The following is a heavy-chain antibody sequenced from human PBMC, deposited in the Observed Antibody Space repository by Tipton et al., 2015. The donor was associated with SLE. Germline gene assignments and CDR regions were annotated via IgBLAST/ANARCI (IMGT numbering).Heavy chain of an antibody. J-gene: IGHJ6*02. CDR3: ARWGEMATIQEEDV. CDR2: INHSGST. D-gene: IGHD5-24*01. V-gene: IGHV4-34*01. Sequence: TLSLTCAVYGGSFSGYYWSWIRQPPRKGLEWIGEINHSGSTNYNPSLKSRVTISVDTSKNQFSLKLSSVTAADTAVYYCARWGEMATIQEEDVWGQGTTVTVSS. CDR1: GGSFSGYY.